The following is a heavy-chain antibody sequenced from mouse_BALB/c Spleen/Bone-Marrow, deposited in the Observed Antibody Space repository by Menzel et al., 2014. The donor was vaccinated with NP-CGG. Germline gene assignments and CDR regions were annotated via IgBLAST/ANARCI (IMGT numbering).Heavy chain of an antibody. Sequence: QVRLQQSGAELARPGASVKLSCKASGYTFTNYWMQWVKQRPGQDLEWIGAIYPGDGDSRYTQKFKGKATLTADKSSSTAYMQLNSLASEDSAVYYCARSGATATPFAYWGQGTLVTVSA. CDR2: IYPGDGDS. CDR3: ARSGATATPFAY. J-gene: IGHJ3*01. D-gene: IGHD1-2*01. V-gene: IGHV1-87*01. CDR1: GYTFTNYW.